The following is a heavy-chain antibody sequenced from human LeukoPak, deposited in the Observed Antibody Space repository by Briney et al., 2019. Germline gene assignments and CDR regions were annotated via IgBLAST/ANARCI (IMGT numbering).Heavy chain of an antibody. CDR1: GGSFSGYY. V-gene: IGHV4-34*01. CDR3: ARRGDSGYNQFDY. J-gene: IGHJ4*02. CDR2: INHSGST. D-gene: IGHD5-12*01. Sequence: SETLSLTCAVYGGSFSGYYWSWIRQPPGKGLEWIGEINHSGSTNYNPSLKSRVTISVDTSKNQFSLKLSSVTAADTAVYYCARRGDSGYNQFDYWGQGTLVTVSS.